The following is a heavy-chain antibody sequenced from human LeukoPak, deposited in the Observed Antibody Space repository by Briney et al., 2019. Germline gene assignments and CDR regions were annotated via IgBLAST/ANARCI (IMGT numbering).Heavy chain of an antibody. CDR1: GFTFSSYW. V-gene: IGHV3-7*01. CDR2: IKPDGSEK. Sequence: GGSLRLSCAPSGFTFSSYWMNWVRQAPGKGLEWVANIKPDGSEKYYVDSVKGRFTISRDNAKNSLYLQMNSLRAEDTAVYYCFGIFWGQGTLVTVSS. D-gene: IGHD1-14*01. CDR3: FGIF. J-gene: IGHJ4*02.